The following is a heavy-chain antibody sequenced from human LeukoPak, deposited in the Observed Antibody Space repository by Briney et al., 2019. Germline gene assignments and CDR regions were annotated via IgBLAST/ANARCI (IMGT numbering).Heavy chain of an antibody. CDR2: ISAYNGNT. D-gene: IGHD3-22*01. V-gene: IGHV1-18*01. CDR1: GYTFTSYG. Sequence: ASVKVSCKASGYTFTSYGISWVRQAPGQGLEWMGWISAYNGNTNYAQKLQGRVTMTTDTSTSTAYMELRSLRSDDTAVYYCARSLYYYDSSGYLPHDYWGQGTLVTVSS. CDR3: ARSLYYYDSSGYLPHDY. J-gene: IGHJ4*02.